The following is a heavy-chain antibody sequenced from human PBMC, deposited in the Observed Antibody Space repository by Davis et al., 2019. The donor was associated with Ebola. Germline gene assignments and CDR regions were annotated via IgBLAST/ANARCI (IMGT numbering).Heavy chain of an antibody. D-gene: IGHD1-26*01. CDR1: SYTLTSYG. J-gene: IGHJ5*01. V-gene: IGHV1-18*01. CDR3: AREAGATTRIYDS. CDR2: ISAYNGNT. Sequence: ASVKVSCKASSYTLTSYGISWVRQAPGQGLEWMGWISAYNGNTNYAQKLQGRVTMTTDTSRSTAYMELRSLRSDDTAVYYWAREAGATTRIYDSWGQGTLVTVSS.